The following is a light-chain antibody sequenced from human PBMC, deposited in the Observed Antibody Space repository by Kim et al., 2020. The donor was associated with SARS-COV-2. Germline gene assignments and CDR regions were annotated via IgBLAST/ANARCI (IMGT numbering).Light chain of an antibody. CDR3: QAWDSSWV. V-gene: IGLV3-1*01. CDR1: KLGDKY. J-gene: IGLJ3*02. Sequence: SYELTQPPSVSVSTGQTASITCSGDKLGDKYACWYQQKPGQSPVLVIYQDSKRPSGIPERFSGSNSGNTATLTISGTQAMDEADYYCQAWDSSWVFGGGTQRTVL. CDR2: QDS.